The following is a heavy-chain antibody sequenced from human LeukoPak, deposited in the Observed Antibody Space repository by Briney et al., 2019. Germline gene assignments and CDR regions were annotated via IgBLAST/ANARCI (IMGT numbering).Heavy chain of an antibody. V-gene: IGHV3-23*01. Sequence: GGTLRLSCAASGFTFSSYGLSWVRQAPGKGLEWVATFRTSDRRTFYADSVKGRFTISRDNSKNTLSLEMNSLRAEDTAMYYCAKEMVLYYYGSGSPGFDYWGQGTLVTVSS. CDR2: FRTSDRRT. D-gene: IGHD3-10*01. J-gene: IGHJ4*02. CDR3: AKEMVLYYYGSGSPGFDY. CDR1: GFTFSSYG.